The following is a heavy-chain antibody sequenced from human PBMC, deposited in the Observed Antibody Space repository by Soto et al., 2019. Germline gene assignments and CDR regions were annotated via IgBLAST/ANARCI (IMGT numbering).Heavy chain of an antibody. CDR1: GGSISSGGYY. J-gene: IGHJ5*02. D-gene: IGHD2-2*01. CDR2: IYYSGST. Sequence: QVQLQESGPGLVKPSQTLSLTCTVSGGSISSGGYYWSWIRQHPGKGLEWIGYIYYSGSTYYNPSLKSRVTISVDTSKNQFSLKLSSVTAADTAVYYCARVFSHRGIVVVPAAKGSTVRGAQKSQGFDPWGQGTLVTVSS. CDR3: ARVFSHRGIVVVPAAKGSTVRGAQKSQGFDP. V-gene: IGHV4-31*03.